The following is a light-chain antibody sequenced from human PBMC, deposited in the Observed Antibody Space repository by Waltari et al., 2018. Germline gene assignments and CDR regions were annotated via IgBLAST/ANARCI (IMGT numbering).Light chain of an antibody. CDR2: GKN. V-gene: IGLV3-19*01. Sequence: SSHLTQDPAVSGALGQTVRITCQGDSLRIYYASWYQQKAGQAPVLVIYGKNNRPSGIPDRFSGSISGNTASLTITGAQAEDEADYYCNSRDSSGNHLAVFGGGTKLTVL. CDR1: SLRIYY. J-gene: IGLJ3*02. CDR3: NSRDSSGNHLAV.